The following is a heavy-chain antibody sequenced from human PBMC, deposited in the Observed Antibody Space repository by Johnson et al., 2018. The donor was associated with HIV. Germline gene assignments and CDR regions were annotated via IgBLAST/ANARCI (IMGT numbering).Heavy chain of an antibody. D-gene: IGHD2-2*01. CDR3: AKDLAVVFVTTNGAGAFDL. V-gene: IGHV3-9*01. CDR1: G. Sequence: GMHWVRQVSKKGLEWVAGISWNSDTIGYADSVRGRFTISRDNSKNTVYLQMNSLRAEDTAVYYCAKDLAVVFVTTNGAGAFDLWGQGTLVTVSS. J-gene: IGHJ3*01. CDR2: ISWNSDTI.